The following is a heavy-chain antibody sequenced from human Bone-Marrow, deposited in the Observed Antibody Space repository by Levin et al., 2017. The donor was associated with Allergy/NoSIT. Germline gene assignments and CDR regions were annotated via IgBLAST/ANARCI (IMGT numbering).Heavy chain of an antibody. D-gene: IGHD2-15*01. V-gene: IGHV3-33*01. Sequence: QLGESLKISCAASGFSLSNFGVHWVRQAPGKGLEWVAVIWYDGSYTFYADSVTGRFTLSRDHSKDMVYLQMTGLRGEDTAVYYCARAPGQGSLTMTKYYSYMDVWGTGTPVTVSS. CDR2: IWYDGSYT. CDR1: GFSLSNFG. CDR3: ARAPGQGSLTMTKYYSYMDV. J-gene: IGHJ6*03.